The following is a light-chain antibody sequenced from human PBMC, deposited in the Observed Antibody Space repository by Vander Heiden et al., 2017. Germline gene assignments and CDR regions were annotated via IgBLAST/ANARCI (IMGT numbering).Light chain of an antibody. CDR2: AAS. J-gene: IGKJ3*01. CDR1: RGITKF. CDR3: QQSNSYPYT. V-gene: IGKV1-9*01. Sequence: IQLTQSPSSLPASVGDRVTITCRASRGITKFLAWYQQKPGKAPKLLIYAASTLESGVPSRFSGSGSGTDFSLTISSLQPEDFATYYCQQSNSYPYTFGPGTKVDIK.